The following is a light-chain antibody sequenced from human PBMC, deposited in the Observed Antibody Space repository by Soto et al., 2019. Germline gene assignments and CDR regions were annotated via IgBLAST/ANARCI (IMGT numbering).Light chain of an antibody. CDR2: AAS. CDR3: QQYNYWPGT. CDR1: QSVSSN. J-gene: IGKJ1*01. Sequence: EIVMTQSPATLSVSPGERATLSCRASQSVSSNLAWYQQKPGQAPRLLIYAASTRATGIPARFSGSGSGTEFTLTISSLQYEDFAVYYCQQYNYWPGTFGQGTKVEIK. V-gene: IGKV3-15*01.